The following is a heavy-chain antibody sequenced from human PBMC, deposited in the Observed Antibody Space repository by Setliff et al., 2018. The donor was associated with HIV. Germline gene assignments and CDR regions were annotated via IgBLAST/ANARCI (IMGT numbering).Heavy chain of an antibody. Sequence: ASVKVSCKASRYTFTGHYMHWVRQAPGQGLEWVGWSNPSSGGTNYAQKFQGRVTMTRETSISTAYMELSRLTSDDTAVYYCARDGRYCSGGSCFTNRASYYYYYMDVWGKGTTVTVSS. CDR2: SNPSSGGT. J-gene: IGHJ6*03. V-gene: IGHV1-2*02. CDR3: ARDGRYCSGGSCFTNRASYYYYYMDV. CDR1: RYTFTGHY. D-gene: IGHD2-15*01.